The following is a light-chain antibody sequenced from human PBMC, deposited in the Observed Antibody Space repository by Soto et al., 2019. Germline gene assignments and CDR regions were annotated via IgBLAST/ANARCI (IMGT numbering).Light chain of an antibody. CDR2: DAS. V-gene: IGKV1-33*01. CDR1: QSVSGW. Sequence: DIQMTQSPSTLSSSLGDTVTVTCRASQSVSGWLAWYQQKPGKAPKLLIYDASNLETGVPSRFSGSGSGTDFTFTISSLQPEDIATYYCQQYDNLPTLTFGGGTKVDIK. J-gene: IGKJ4*01. CDR3: QQYDNLPTLT.